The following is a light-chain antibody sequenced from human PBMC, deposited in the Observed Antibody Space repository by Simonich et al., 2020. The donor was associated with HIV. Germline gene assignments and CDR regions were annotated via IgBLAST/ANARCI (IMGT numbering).Light chain of an antibody. Sequence: QSVLTQPPSASGTPGQRVTISCSGRSSNIGSNYVYWYRPLPGTAPKHLIFRNNQRPSGVPDRCAGSKSGTSASLAISGLRSEDEADYYCAAWDVSLSGWVFGGGTKLTVL. CDR1: SSNIGSNY. CDR3: AAWDVSLSGWV. CDR2: RNN. J-gene: IGLJ3*02. V-gene: IGLV1-47*01.